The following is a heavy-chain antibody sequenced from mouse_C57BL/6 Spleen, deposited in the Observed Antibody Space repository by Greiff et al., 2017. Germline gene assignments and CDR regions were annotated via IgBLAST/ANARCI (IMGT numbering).Heavy chain of an antibody. Sequence: EVKLVESGGGLVKPGGSLKLSCAASGFTFSDYGMHWVRQAPEKGLEWVAYISSGSSTIYYADTVKGRFTISRDNAKNTLFLQMTSLRSEDTAMYYCARGGYYYGSSTFAYWGQGTLVTVSA. D-gene: IGHD1-1*01. V-gene: IGHV5-17*01. CDR3: ARGGYYYGSSTFAY. J-gene: IGHJ3*01. CDR1: GFTFSDYG. CDR2: ISSGSSTI.